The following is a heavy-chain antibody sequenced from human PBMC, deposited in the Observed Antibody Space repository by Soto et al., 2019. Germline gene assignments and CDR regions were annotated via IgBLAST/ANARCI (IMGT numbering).Heavy chain of an antibody. CDR1: GFTFNNYA. CDR3: AKDQQGVAARFDY. D-gene: IGHD6-13*01. V-gene: IGHV3-23*01. Sequence: PVGSLRLSCAASGFTFNNYAMSWVRQAPGKGLEWVSSISGSGSSTYYADSVKGRFTISRDNSKNTLYLQLNTLRAEDTAVYYCAKDQQGVAARFDYWGQRTLVTVSS. J-gene: IGHJ4*02. CDR2: ISGSGSST.